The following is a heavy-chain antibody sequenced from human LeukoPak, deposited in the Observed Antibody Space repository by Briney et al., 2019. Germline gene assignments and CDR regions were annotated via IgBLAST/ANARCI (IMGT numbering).Heavy chain of an antibody. D-gene: IGHD3-10*01. CDR2: ISGSGGST. CDR3: ATRMVRGVIITRAIDY. V-gene: IGHV3-23*01. CDR1: GFTSSIYA. J-gene: IGHJ4*02. Sequence: GGSLRPSCAPSGFTSSIYAMSWVRPAPGGGLGWVSAISGSGGSTYYADSVKGRFTISRDNSKNTLYLQMNSLRAEDTAVYYCATRMVRGVIITRAIDYWGQGTLVTVSS.